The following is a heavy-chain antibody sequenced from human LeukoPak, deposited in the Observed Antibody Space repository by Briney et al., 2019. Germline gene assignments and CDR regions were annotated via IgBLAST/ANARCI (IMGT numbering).Heavy chain of an antibody. CDR2: IIPIFGTA. CDR3: ASRYEDIVVVPAARHYYYYYGMDV. J-gene: IGHJ6*02. D-gene: IGHD2-2*01. CDR1: GGTFSSYA. V-gene: IGHV1-69*06. Sequence: SVKVSCKASGGTFSSYAISWVRQAPGQGLEWMGGIIPIFGTANYAQKFQGRVTITADKSTRTAYMELSSLRSEDTAVYDCASRYEDIVVVPAARHYYYYYGMDVWRQGTTVTVCS.